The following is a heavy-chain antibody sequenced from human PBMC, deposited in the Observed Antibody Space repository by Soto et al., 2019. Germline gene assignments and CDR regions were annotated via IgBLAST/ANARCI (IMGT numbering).Heavy chain of an antibody. CDR3: ARGIILGGTPGGRDAFDI. J-gene: IGHJ3*02. CDR1: GFTFSDYY. CDR2: ISTSSTYT. D-gene: IGHD3-16*01. V-gene: IGHV3-11*05. Sequence: QVQLVESGGGLVKPGGSLRLSCAASGFTFSDYYMSWIRQAPGKGLERVSYISTSSTYTSYGDSVKGRFTISRDNAKNPLFLQRASLGAEVTVVYYCARGIILGGTPGGRDAFDIWGQGTMVTVSS.